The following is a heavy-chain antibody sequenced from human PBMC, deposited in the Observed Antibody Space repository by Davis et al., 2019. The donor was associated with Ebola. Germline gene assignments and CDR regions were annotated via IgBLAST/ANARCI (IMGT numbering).Heavy chain of an antibody. V-gene: IGHV4-61*01. D-gene: IGHD4/OR15-4a*01. Sequence: PSETLSLTCTVSGASFSMRNYFWDWIRQPPGKGLEWIGYIYYIGRTNYTPSLKSRVTISIDTSNNQFSLRLTSVTAADTAVYYCASVDYADHEFDNWGQGTLVTVSS. J-gene: IGHJ4*02. CDR1: GASFSMRNYF. CDR3: ASVDYADHEFDN. CDR2: IYYIGRT.